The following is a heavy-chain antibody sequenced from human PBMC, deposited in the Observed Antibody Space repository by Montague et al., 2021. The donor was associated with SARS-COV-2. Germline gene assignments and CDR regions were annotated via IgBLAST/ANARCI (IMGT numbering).Heavy chain of an antibody. V-gene: IGHV3-66*02. D-gene: IGHD6-19*01. CDR1: GFTVSGNF. Sequence: SLRLSCAASGFTVSGNFMAWVRQAPGRGLEWVSIIYSDGNTYYTDSVRGRFTISRDYSKNTLFLQMNSLRLEDTAVYYCARGESTGWYNYFDYWGQGTLVTVSS. CDR2: IYSDGNT. CDR3: ARGESTGWYNYFDY. J-gene: IGHJ4*02.